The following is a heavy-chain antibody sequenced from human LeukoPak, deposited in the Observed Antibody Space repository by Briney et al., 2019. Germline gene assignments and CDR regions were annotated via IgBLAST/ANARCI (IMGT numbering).Heavy chain of an antibody. J-gene: IGHJ3*02. D-gene: IGHD3-10*01. Sequence: PGGSLRLSCAASGFTFSSYAMSWVRQAPGKGLEWVSAISGSGGSTYYADSVRGRFTISRDNSKNTRYLQMNSVRAETTAVYNCAKSNYYGSERDAFDIWGQGTMVTVSS. V-gene: IGHV3-23*01. CDR1: GFTFSSYA. CDR2: ISGSGGST. CDR3: AKSNYYGSERDAFDI.